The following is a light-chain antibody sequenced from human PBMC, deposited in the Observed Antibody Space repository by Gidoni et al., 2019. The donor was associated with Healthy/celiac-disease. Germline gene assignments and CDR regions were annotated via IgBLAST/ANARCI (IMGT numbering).Light chain of an antibody. CDR2: AAS. J-gene: IGKJ1*01. Sequence: IQMTHSPSSLSSTVGDRVTITCRASQSISSNLNWYQQKPGKDPKLLIYAASSLQSGVPSRFSGSGSGTDFTLTISSLQPEDFSTYYCQQRYSTPPWTFGQGTKVEIK. V-gene: IGKV1-39*01. CDR3: QQRYSTPPWT. CDR1: QSISSN.